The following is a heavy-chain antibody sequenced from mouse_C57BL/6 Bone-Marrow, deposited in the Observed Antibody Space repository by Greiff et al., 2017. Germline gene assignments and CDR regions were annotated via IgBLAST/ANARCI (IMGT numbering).Heavy chain of an antibody. CDR3: ARKNYSKGGYFDY. CDR1: GYTFTSYG. D-gene: IGHD2-5*01. J-gene: IGHJ2*01. V-gene: IGHV1-81*01. Sequence: VMLVESGAELARPGASVKLSCKASGYTFTSYGISWVKQRTGQGLEWIGEIYPRSGNTYYNEKFKGKATLTADKSSSTAYMELRSLTSEDSAVYFCARKNYSKGGYFDYWGQGTTLTVSS. CDR2: IYPRSGNT.